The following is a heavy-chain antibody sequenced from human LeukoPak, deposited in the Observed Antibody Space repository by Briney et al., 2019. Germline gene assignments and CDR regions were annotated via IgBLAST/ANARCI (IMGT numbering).Heavy chain of an antibody. CDR2: ISYSGST. CDR3: ARQGYDILTGYIDAFDI. J-gene: IGHJ3*02. V-gene: IGHV4-59*08. Sequence: SDTLSLTCTVSGGSISRYYWSWIRQPPGKGLEWIGYISYSGSTNYHPSLKSRVTISIDTSKNQCSLKLRSVTAADTAIYYCARQGYDILTGYIDAFDIWGQGTMVTVSS. CDR1: GGSISRYY. D-gene: IGHD3-9*01.